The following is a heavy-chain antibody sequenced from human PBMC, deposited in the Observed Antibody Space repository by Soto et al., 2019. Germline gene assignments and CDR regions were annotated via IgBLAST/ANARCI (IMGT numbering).Heavy chain of an antibody. V-gene: IGHV3-21*01. CDR1: GFTFSNYA. J-gene: IGHJ6*02. D-gene: IGHD2-15*01. CDR2: IKSSSKNI. Sequence: PGGALRLSCSASGFTFSNYAMHWVRQAPGKGLEWVSSIKSSSKNIYYSDSVKGRFTISRDNAKNSLYLQMNSLRAEDTAVYYCARYTTTGAATRTYYYYGMDVWGQGTTVTVSS. CDR3: ARYTTTGAATRTYYYYGMDV.